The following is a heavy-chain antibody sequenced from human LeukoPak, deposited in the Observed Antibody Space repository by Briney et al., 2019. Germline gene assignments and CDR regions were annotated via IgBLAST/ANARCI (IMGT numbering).Heavy chain of an antibody. J-gene: IGHJ5*02. CDR1: GYTFTAYY. Sequence: ASVKVSCEASGYTFTAYYMHWVRQAPGQGLEWMGWINPNSGGTNYAQKFQGRVTMTRDTSISTAYMELSRLRSDDTAVYYCGRFSVKLDRGRLDPWGQGTLVTVSS. CDR3: GRFSVKLDRGRLDP. D-gene: IGHD3-10*01. V-gene: IGHV1-2*02. CDR2: INPNSGGT.